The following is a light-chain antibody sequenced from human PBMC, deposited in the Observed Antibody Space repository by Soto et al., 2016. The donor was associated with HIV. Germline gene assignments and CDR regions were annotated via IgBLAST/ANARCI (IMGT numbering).Light chain of an antibody. CDR2: KAS. V-gene: IGKV1-5*03. J-gene: IGKJ2*01. Sequence: DIQMTQSPSTLSASVGDRVTITCRASQSISSWLAWFQQKPGKAPKLLIYKASSLESGVPSNFSGSGSGTEFTLTISSLQPDDFATYYCQQYESIPYTFGQGTKVEIK. CDR1: QSISSW. CDR3: QQYESIPYT.